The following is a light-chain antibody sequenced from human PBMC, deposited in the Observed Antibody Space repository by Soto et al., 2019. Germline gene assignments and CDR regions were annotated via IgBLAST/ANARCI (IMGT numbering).Light chain of an antibody. J-gene: IGKJ1*01. CDR1: QTVLHGSNY. CDR2: WAS. CDR3: QQYYTTPVT. Sequence: DIVMTQSPDSLSVSLGERATINCKSSQTVLHGSNYLAWYQQRAGQPPKLLIYWASTRESGVPDRFSGSGSGTDFTITISSLQAEDVAVYYCQQYYTTPVTFGQGTKVEI. V-gene: IGKV4-1*01.